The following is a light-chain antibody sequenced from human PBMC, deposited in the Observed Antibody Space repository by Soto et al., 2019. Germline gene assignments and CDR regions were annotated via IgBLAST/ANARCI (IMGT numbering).Light chain of an antibody. J-gene: IGKJ3*01. CDR3: QQYCSSVT. CDR1: QSVSSSY. V-gene: IGKV3-20*01. CDR2: GAS. Sequence: EIVLTQSPGTLSLSPGERATLSCRASQSVSSSYLAWYQQKPGQAPRLLIYGASSRATGIPDRFSGSGSGTDFTLTISRLEPEDFAVYYCQQYCSSVTFGPGTIVDIK.